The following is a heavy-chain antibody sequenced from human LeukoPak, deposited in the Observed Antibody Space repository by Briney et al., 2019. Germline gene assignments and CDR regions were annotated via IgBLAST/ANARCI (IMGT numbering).Heavy chain of an antibody. J-gene: IGHJ4*02. CDR2: ISSSGRST. D-gene: IGHD3-22*01. Sequence: PGGSLRLSCSASGFIFSSYAMNWFRQAPGMGPEWVSTISSSGRSTYYADSVKGRFTISRDNSKNTLYLQMNSLRAEDTAVYYCAKYGASGGYYYDSSGYYGYWGQGTLVTVSS. CDR3: AKYGASGGYYYDSSGYYGY. CDR1: GFIFSSYA. V-gene: IGHV3-23*01.